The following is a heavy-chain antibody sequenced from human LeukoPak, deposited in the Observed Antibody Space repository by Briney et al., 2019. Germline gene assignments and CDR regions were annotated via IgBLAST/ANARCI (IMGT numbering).Heavy chain of an antibody. CDR2: ISAYNGNT. CDR1: GYTFTSYG. CDR3: ARDRYDSSGYYPAPDWFDP. J-gene: IGHJ5*02. V-gene: IGHV1-18*01. Sequence: SVKVSCKASGYTFTSYGISWVRQAPGQGLEWMGWISAYNGNTNYAQKLQGRVTTTTDTSTSTAYMELRSLRSDDTAVYYCARDRYDSSGYYPAPDWFDPWGQGTLVTVSS. D-gene: IGHD3-22*01.